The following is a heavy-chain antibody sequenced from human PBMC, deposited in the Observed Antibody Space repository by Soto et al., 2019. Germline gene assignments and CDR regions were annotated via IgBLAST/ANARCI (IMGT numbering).Heavy chain of an antibody. Sequence: SVNVSCKSSGGTFSSYSISWGRQAPGQGLEWMGGIIPIFGTANYAQKFQGRVTITADESTSTAYMELSSLRSEDTAVYYCASRHDYGDYGAFDIWGQGTMVTVSS. CDR3: ASRHDYGDYGAFDI. V-gene: IGHV1-69*13. J-gene: IGHJ3*02. CDR2: IIPIFGTA. CDR1: GGTFSSYS. D-gene: IGHD4-17*01.